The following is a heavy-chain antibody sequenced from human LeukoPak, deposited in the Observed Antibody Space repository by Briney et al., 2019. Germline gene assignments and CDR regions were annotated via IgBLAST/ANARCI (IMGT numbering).Heavy chain of an antibody. V-gene: IGHV3-15*01. J-gene: IGHJ4*02. CDR2: IKSKTDGGTT. CDR1: GFTFSNAW. D-gene: IGHD3-10*01. CDR3: TTDAPPPNYYGSGSYYPHPFDY. Sequence: GGFLRLSCAASGFTFSNAWMSWVRQAPGKGLEWVGRIKSKTDGGTTDYAAPVKGRFTISRDDSKNTLYLQMNSLKTEDTAVYYCTTDAPPPNYYGSGSYYPHPFDYWGQGTLVTVSS.